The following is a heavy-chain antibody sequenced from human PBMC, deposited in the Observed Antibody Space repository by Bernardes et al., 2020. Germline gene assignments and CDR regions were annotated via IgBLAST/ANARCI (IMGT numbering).Heavy chain of an antibody. V-gene: IGHV3-23*01. Sequence: VGSLSLSCAASGFTFSSYAMSWVRQAPGKGLEWVSAISGSGGSTYYADSVKGRFTISRDNSKNKLYLQMNSLRAEDTAVYYCARTKGDSRHFDYWGQGTLVTVSS. CDR1: GFTFSSYA. CDR2: ISGSGGST. CDR3: ARTKGDSRHFDY. J-gene: IGHJ4*02. D-gene: IGHD3-22*01.